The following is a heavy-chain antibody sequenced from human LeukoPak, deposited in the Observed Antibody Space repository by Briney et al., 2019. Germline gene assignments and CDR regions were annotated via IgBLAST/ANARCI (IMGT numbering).Heavy chain of an antibody. D-gene: IGHD3-10*01. V-gene: IGHV1-46*01. CDR3: ARGPRITLVRGGQWYYYMDV. J-gene: IGHJ6*03. CDR2: INPSGGST. Sequence: ASVKVSCKASGYTSTGYYMHWVRQAPGQGLEWMGIINPSGGSTNYAQKFQGRVTMTRDTSTSTVYMELSSLRSEDTAVYYCARGPRITLVRGGQWYYYMDVWGKGTTVTISS. CDR1: GYTSTGYY.